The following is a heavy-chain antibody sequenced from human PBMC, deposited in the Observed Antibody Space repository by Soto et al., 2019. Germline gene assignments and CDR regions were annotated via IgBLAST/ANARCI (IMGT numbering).Heavy chain of an antibody. Sequence: QVQLVQSGAEVKKPGSSVKVSCKASGGTFSSYAISWVRQAPGQGLEWMGGIIPIFGTANYAQKFQGRVTNTAGETKSKGYMGLSSLGIEDTAVDFWGGDRYPPGMGGWGQGATVTV. CDR1: GGTFSSYA. CDR2: IIPIFGTA. V-gene: IGHV1-69*01. D-gene: IGHD3-10*01. J-gene: IGHJ6*02. CDR3: GGDRYPPGMGG.